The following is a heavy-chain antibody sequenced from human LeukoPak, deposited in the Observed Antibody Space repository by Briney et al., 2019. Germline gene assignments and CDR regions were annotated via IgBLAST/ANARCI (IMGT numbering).Heavy chain of an antibody. CDR2: INTDGTVT. CDR3: ATKQWLAPPPDS. D-gene: IGHD6-19*01. CDR1: GFTFSKYW. Sequence: GGSLRLSCAAPGFTFSKYWMLWVRQAPGKGLESVSRINTDGTVTTYADSVKGRFTVSRDNADNTMFLQMNSVRGEDTAVYYCATKQWLAPPPDSWGQGTPVTVSS. J-gene: IGHJ4*02. V-gene: IGHV3-74*01.